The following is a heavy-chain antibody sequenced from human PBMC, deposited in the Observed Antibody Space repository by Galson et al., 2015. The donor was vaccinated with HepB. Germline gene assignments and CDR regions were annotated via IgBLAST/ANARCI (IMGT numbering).Heavy chain of an antibody. J-gene: IGHJ4*02. CDR1: GFTFSSYA. D-gene: IGHD6-19*01. Sequence: SLRLSCAASGFTFSSYAMHWVRQAPGKGLEWVAVISYDGSNKYYADSVKGRFTISRDNSKNTLYLQMNSLRAEDTAVYYCARRGVAVAGTGGVDYWGQGTLVTVSS. CDR3: ARRGVAVAGTGGVDY. V-gene: IGHV3-30-3*01. CDR2: ISYDGSNK.